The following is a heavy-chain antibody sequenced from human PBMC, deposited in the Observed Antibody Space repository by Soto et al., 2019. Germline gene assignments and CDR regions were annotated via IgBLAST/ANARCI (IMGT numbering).Heavy chain of an antibody. CDR2: IIPIFGTA. CDR3: ARWGERRELPFYWFDP. D-gene: IGHD1-26*01. J-gene: IGHJ5*02. Sequence: QVQLVQSGAEVKKPGSSVKVSCKASGGTFSSYAISWVRQAPGQGLEWMGGIIPIFGTANYAQKFQGRVAITADESTSTAYMELSSLRSEDTAVYYCARWGERRELPFYWFDPWGQGTLVTVSS. CDR1: GGTFSSYA. V-gene: IGHV1-69*01.